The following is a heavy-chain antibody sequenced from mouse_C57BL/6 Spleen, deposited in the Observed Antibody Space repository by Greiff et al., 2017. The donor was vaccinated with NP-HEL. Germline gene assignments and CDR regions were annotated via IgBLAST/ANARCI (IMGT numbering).Heavy chain of an antibody. CDR2: ISYDGSN. V-gene: IGHV3-6*01. CDR3: ARDCGYYWFAY. D-gene: IGHD2-3*01. J-gene: IGHJ3*01. CDR1: GYSITSGYY. Sequence: EVQLQESGPGLVKPSQSLSLTCSVTGYSITSGYYWNWIRQFPGNKLEWMGYISYDGSNNYNPSLKNRISITRDTSKNQFFLKLNSVTTEDTATYYCARDCGYYWFAYWGQGTLVTVSA.